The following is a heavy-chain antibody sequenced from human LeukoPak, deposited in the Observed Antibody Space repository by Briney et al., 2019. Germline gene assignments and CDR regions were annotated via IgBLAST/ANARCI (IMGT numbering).Heavy chain of an antibody. CDR1: GFIFNSHA. CDR2: ISGSGDNT. J-gene: IGHJ4*02. V-gene: IGHV3-23*01. D-gene: IGHD3-22*01. CDR3: AKGSYYDSSGSFYFDY. Sequence: GGSLRLSCAASGFIFNSHAMSWVRQAPGKGLEWVSGISGSGDNTYYADSVKGRFTISRDNSKNTLYVQVNSLGTEDTAAYYCAKGSYYDSSGSFYFDYWGQGTLVTVSS.